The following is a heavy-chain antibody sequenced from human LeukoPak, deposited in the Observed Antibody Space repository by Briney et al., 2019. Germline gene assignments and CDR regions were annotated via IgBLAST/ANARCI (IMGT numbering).Heavy chain of an antibody. CDR3: AKGRGTGYRYGPIEN. D-gene: IGHD5-18*01. V-gene: IGHV3-43*01. Sequence: GGSLRLSCAASGFYFEDYTMYWVRQVPAKGLEWVSIISMDGTNTYYAESVKGRFTISRDNSKNSLSLQMNSLRTEDTALYHCAKGRGTGYRYGPIENWGQGTLVTVSS. J-gene: IGHJ4*02. CDR2: ISMDGTNT. CDR1: GFYFEDYT.